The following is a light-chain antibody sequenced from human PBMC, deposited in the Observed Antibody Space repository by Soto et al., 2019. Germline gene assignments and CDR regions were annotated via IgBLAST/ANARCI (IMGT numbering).Light chain of an antibody. Sequence: ELVLTQSPGTLSLSPGERATLSCRASQSVRNNYLAWYQQIPGQAPRLLIYGASQRATGIPDRFSGSGSGTDFTLTISRLEPEDFAVYYCQHYSYSPQFTYGPGTQVDIK. CDR2: GAS. CDR1: QSVRNNY. V-gene: IGKV3-20*01. J-gene: IGKJ3*01. CDR3: QHYSYSPQFT.